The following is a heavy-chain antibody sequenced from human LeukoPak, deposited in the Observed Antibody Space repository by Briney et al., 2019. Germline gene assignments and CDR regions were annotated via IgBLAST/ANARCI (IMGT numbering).Heavy chain of an antibody. Sequence: SETLSLTCTVSGDPISRYYWSWVRQPPGKGLEWVGYISYSGSTNYTPSLKTRVTISPDTSKNQVSMTLSSVTAADTAVYYCARHPELYFFDYWGQGTLVTVSS. CDR2: ISYSGST. CDR3: ARHPELYFFDY. J-gene: IGHJ4*02. D-gene: IGHD3-10*01. V-gene: IGHV4-59*08. CDR1: GDPISRYY.